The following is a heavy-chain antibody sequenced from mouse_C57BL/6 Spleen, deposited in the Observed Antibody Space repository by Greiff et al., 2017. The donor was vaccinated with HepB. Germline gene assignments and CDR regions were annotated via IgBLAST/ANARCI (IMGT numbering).Heavy chain of an antibody. Sequence: VQLQQSGPELVKPGASVKISCKASGYSFTGYYMNWVKQSPEKSLEWIGEINPSTGGTTYNQKLKAKATLTVDKSSSTAYMQLKSLTSEDSAVYYCASANWDYYAMDYWGQGTSVTVSS. D-gene: IGHD4-1*01. V-gene: IGHV1-42*01. CDR2: INPSTGGT. CDR1: GYSFTGYY. CDR3: ASANWDYYAMDY. J-gene: IGHJ4*01.